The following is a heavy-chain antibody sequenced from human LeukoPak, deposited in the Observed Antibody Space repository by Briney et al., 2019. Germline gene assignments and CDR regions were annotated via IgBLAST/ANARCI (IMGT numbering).Heavy chain of an antibody. CDR2: ISSNGDST. CDR3: VKDRWIDY. CDR1: GFTFSSYA. Sequence: GGSLRLSCSVSGFTFSSYAMHWVRQAPGKGLQYVSSISSNGDSTYYAASVKGRFTISRDNSKSSLYLQMSSLRAEDTAVYYCVKDRWIDYWGQGALVTVSS. D-gene: IGHD5-24*01. V-gene: IGHV3-64D*06. J-gene: IGHJ4*02.